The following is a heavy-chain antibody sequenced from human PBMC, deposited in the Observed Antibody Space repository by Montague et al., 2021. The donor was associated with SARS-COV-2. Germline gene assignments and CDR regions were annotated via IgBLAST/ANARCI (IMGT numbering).Heavy chain of an antibody. D-gene: IGHD3-9*01. V-gene: IGHV4-39*01. Sequence: SETLSLTCTVSGGSISSSSYYWGWIRQPPGKGLEWIESIYYSGSTYYNPSLKSRVTISVDTSKNQFSLKLSSVTAADTAVYYCARMTLLRYFDWLSHGGYFDYWGQGTLVTVSS. J-gene: IGHJ4*02. CDR3: ARMTLLRYFDWLSHGGYFDY. CDR2: IYYSGST. CDR1: GGSISSSSYY.